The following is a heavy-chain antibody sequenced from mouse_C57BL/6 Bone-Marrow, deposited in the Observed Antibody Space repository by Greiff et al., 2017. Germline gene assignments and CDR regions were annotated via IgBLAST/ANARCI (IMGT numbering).Heavy chain of an antibody. V-gene: IGHV14-4*01. CDR2: IDPENGDT. J-gene: IGHJ3*01. Sequence: VHVKQSGAELVRPGASVKLSCTASGFNIKDDYMHWVKQRPEQGLEWIGWIDPENGDTEYASKFQGKATITADTSSNTAYLQLSSLTSEDTAVYYCTPTDGYYVPWFAYWGQGTLVTVSA. CDR1: GFNIKDDY. D-gene: IGHD2-3*01. CDR3: TPTDGYYVPWFAY.